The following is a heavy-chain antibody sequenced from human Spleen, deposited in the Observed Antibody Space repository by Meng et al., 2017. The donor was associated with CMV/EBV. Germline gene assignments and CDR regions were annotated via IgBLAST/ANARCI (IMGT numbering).Heavy chain of an antibody. CDR2: IYYSGST. V-gene: IGHV4-31*03. J-gene: IGHJ6*02. CDR3: ARALGYCSSTSCYMHYYYGMDV. CDR1: GGSISSGGYC. Sequence: LRLSCTVSGGSISSGGYCWSWIRQHPGKGLEWIGYIYYSGSTYYNPSLKSRVTISVDTSKNQFSLKLSSVTAADTAVYYCARALGYCSSTSCYMHYYYGMDVWGQGTTVTVSS. D-gene: IGHD2-2*02.